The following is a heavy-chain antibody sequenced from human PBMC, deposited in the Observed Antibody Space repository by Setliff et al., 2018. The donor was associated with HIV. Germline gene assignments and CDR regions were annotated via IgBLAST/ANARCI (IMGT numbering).Heavy chain of an antibody. Sequence: PSETLSLTCTVSGGSISSSSYYWGWIRQPPGKGLEWIGSIYYSGSTYYNPSLKSRVTISVDTSKNQFSLKLSSVTAADTAVYYCERSSSWYLEAFDIWGQGTMVTVSS. CDR1: GGSISSSSYY. J-gene: IGHJ3*02. V-gene: IGHV4-39*07. CDR3: ERSSSWYLEAFDI. CDR2: IYYSGST. D-gene: IGHD6-13*01.